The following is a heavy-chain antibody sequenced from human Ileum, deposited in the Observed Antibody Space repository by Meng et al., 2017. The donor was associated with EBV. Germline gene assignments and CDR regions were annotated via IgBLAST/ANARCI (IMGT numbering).Heavy chain of an antibody. CDR1: GDSICSGGYF. CDR2: IYYSGNT. J-gene: IGHJ4*02. CDR3: ARSLTTPYYFDD. V-gene: IGHV4-30-4*01. Sequence: QVNLQGSGPGLVKPSRTLPLTSTVSGDSICSGGYFCIWIRQPPGKGLEWMGYIYYSGNTYYKPSLRSRVTMSVDTSKNQFSLKLSSVTAADTAVYHCARSLTTPYYFDDWGQGTLVTVSS. D-gene: IGHD1-14*01.